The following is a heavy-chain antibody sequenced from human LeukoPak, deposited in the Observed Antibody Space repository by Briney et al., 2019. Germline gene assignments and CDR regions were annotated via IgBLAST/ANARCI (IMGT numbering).Heavy chain of an antibody. CDR2: IHPSDSDT. Sequence: GESLKISSKGSGYSFTTYWIGWVRQMPGKGLDWMAAIHPSDSDTRYSPSFQGQVTISADKSISTAYLQWSSLKASDTAMYYCATSYSYGAHFDHWGRGTRVTVSS. J-gene: IGHJ4*02. D-gene: IGHD5-18*01. V-gene: IGHV5-51*01. CDR3: ATSYSYGAHFDH. CDR1: GYSFTTYW.